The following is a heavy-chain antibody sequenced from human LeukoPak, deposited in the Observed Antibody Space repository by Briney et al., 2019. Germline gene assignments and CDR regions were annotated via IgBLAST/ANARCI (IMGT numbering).Heavy chain of an antibody. J-gene: IGHJ4*02. CDR1: GFTFSDYY. Sequence: GGSLRLSCAASGFTFSDYYMSWVRQAPGKGLEWVSAISGSGGSTYYADSVKGRFTISGDNSKNTLYLQMNSLRAEDTAVYYCAKGWAPKLAIVVDLYYFDYWGQGTLVTVSS. V-gene: IGHV3-23*01. D-gene: IGHD3-22*01. CDR2: ISGSGGST. CDR3: AKGWAPKLAIVVDLYYFDY.